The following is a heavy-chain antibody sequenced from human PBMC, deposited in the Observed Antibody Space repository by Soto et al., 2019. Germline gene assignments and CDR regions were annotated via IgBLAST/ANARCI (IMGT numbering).Heavy chain of an antibody. V-gene: IGHV4-34*02. CDR3: ARARTNNWNNNDY. CDR2: VNDSGSP. CDR1: GGSFSGYS. Sequence: QVQLQQWGAGLLKSSETLSLTCAVYGGSFSGYSWSGIRQPPGKGLEWIGEVNDSGSPNYNPSLKRRVTMTLNTSRNQSSLKLSSVTAAATAVYYCARARTNNWNNNDYWGQGTLVTVSS. D-gene: IGHD1-20*01. J-gene: IGHJ4*02.